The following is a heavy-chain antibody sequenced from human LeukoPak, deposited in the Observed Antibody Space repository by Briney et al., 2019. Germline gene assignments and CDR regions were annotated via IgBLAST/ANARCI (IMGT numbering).Heavy chain of an antibody. J-gene: IGHJ4*02. Sequence: PSETLSLTCTVSGGSISSYYWSWIRQPPGKGLEWIGYIYYSGSTNYNPSLKSRVTISVDTSKNQFSLKLSSVTAADTAVYYCARPRITGTTTPFDYWGQGTLVTVSS. CDR3: ARPRITGTTTPFDY. D-gene: IGHD1-7*01. CDR2: IYYSGST. CDR1: GGSISSYY. V-gene: IGHV4-59*08.